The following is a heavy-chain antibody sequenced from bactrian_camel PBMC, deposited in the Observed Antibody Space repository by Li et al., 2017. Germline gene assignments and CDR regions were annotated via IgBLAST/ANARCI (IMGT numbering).Heavy chain of an antibody. CDR1: GFTQSSYC. D-gene: IGHD2*01. J-gene: IGHJ4*01. Sequence: VESGGGSVQTGGSLRLSCAFSGFTQSSYCMGWFRQGPGKGREGVGAIGRDGTDTYPDSVKGRFTVSKDNAKNTLYLQMNSLKPEDTAMYYCAAEAAECPYCSGGYCFGNYWGQGTQVTVS. CDR3: AAEAAECPYCSGGYCFGNY. CDR2: IGRDGTD. V-gene: IGHV3S44*01.